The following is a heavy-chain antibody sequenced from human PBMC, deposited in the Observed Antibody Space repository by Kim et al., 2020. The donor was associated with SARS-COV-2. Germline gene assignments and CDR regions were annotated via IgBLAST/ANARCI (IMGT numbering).Heavy chain of an antibody. CDR3: ARVYYYDRSESDY. J-gene: IGHJ4*02. D-gene: IGHD3-22*01. CDR1: GGSISTTSYF. Sequence: SETLSLTCTVSGGSISTTSYFWGWIRQPPGKGLEWIGNIYYSGSAYYNPSLKSRVTISIDTSKNQFSLRLSSVTAADTAMYYGARVYYYDRSESDYWGQG. V-gene: IGHV4-39*07. CDR2: IYYSGSA.